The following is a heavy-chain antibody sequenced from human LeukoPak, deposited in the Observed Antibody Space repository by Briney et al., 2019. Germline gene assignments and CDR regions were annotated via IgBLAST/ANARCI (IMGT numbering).Heavy chain of an antibody. D-gene: IGHD6-13*01. CDR2: IYYSGST. CDR3: ARYKQQLVLYNWFDP. Sequence: SETLSLTCTVSGGSISNTFYYWGWIRQPPGKGLEWIGSIYYSGSTYYNPSLKSRVTISVDTSKNQFSLKLSSVTAADTAVYYCARYKQQLVLYNWFDPWGQGTLVTVSS. CDR1: GGSISNTFYY. J-gene: IGHJ5*02. V-gene: IGHV4-39*01.